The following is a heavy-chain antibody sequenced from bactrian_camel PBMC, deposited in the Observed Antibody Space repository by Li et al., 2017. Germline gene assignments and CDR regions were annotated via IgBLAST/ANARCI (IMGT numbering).Heavy chain of an antibody. V-gene: IGHV3S53*01. J-gene: IGHJ4*01. D-gene: IGHD3*01. Sequence: HVQLVESGGGSVQGGGSLTLTCTSSVNIDNFGCMGWFRQAPGKEREWVASINSYAYIRYADSVKGRFTISKDNAGNTWYLQMDSLKPEDTAMYYCVVDYEFCLAYSMPKATYWGQGTQVTVS. CDR3: VVDYEFCLAYSMPKATY. CDR2: INSYAYI. CDR1: VNIDNFGC.